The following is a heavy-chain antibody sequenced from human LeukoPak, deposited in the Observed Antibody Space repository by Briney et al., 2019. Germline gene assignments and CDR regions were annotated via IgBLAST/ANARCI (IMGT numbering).Heavy chain of an antibody. J-gene: IGHJ4*02. CDR2: ISGSGGST. V-gene: IGHV3-23*01. CDR1: GFTFSSYA. D-gene: IGHD6-13*01. CDR3: AKDRSSWPNRGLDY. Sequence: GGSLRLSCAASGFTFSSYAMSWVRQAPGKGLEWVSAISGSGGSTYYAASLKGRFTISRDNSKNTLYLKMNSLRAEDTAVYYCAKDRSSWPNRGLDYWGQGTLVTVSS.